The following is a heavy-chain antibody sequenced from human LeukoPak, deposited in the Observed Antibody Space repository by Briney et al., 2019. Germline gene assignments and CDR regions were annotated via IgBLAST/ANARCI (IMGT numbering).Heavy chain of an antibody. CDR1: GFTFIKYA. V-gene: IGHV3-23*01. D-gene: IGHD2-2*01. CDR2: VSGNGDTT. J-gene: IGHJ3*01. CDR3: AKDTGSTVAFDL. Sequence: PGGSLRLSCAAPGFTFIKYAMSWVRQAPGKGLEWVSAVSGNGDTTYYADSVKGRLSVSIDTSKNRLYLQMSSLRAEDTAVYYCAKDTGSTVAFDLWGQGTMVTVSS.